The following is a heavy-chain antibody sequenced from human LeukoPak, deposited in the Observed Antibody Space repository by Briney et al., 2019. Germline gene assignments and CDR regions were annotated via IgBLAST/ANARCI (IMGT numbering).Heavy chain of an antibody. Sequence: GGSLRLSCAASGFTFSSYAMHWVRQAPGKGLEWVAVISYDGSNKNYADSVKGRFTISRDNSKNTLYLQMNSLRAEDTAVYYCARENAAGSYSTWGQGTLVTVSS. CDR3: ARENAAGSYST. V-gene: IGHV3-30-3*01. D-gene: IGHD1-26*01. CDR2: ISYDGSNK. J-gene: IGHJ5*02. CDR1: GFTFSSYA.